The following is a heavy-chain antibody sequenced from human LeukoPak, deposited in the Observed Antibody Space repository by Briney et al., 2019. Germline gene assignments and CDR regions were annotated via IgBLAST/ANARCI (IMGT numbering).Heavy chain of an antibody. Sequence: TGGSLRLSCAASGFTFSSYEMNWVRQAPGKGLEWVSYISSGGSTIYYADSVKGRFTISRDNAKNSLYLQMNSLRAEDTAVYYCAELGITMFGGVWGKGTTVTISS. CDR1: GFTFSSYE. V-gene: IGHV3-48*03. CDR2: ISSGGSTI. CDR3: AELGITMFGGV. D-gene: IGHD3-10*02. J-gene: IGHJ6*04.